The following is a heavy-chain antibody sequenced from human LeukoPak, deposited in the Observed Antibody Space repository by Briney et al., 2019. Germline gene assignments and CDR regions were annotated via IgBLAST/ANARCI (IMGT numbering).Heavy chain of an antibody. CDR3: ARADYGDYVKLRYFDL. Sequence: GESLKISCQGSGYSFSNYWIGWVRQIPGKGLDWMGIIYPGDSDTRYSPSFQGQVTISADKSISTAYLQWSSLRASDTAMYYCARADYGDYVKLRYFDLWGRGTLVTVSS. V-gene: IGHV5-51*01. CDR1: GYSFSNYW. CDR2: IYPGDSDT. J-gene: IGHJ2*01. D-gene: IGHD4-17*01.